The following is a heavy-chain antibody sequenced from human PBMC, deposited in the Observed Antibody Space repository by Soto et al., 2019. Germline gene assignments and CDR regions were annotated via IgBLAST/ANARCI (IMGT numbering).Heavy chain of an antibody. V-gene: IGHV3-23*05. CDR1: GLTFSNHA. Sequence: GGSLRLSCAASGLTFSNHAMTWVRQVPGKGLEWVSTVDNSGTYTHYAGSVEGRFTISRDNSKNTLYLQMNNLRAEDTAFYYCVSWVSAHFDFWGPGTLVTVS. D-gene: IGHD2-8*01. J-gene: IGHJ4*02. CDR3: VSWVSAHFDF. CDR2: VDNSGTYT.